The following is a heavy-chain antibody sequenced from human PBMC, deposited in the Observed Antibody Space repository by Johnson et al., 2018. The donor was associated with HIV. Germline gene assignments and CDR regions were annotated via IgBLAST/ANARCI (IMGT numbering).Heavy chain of an antibody. Sequence: VQLVESGGGLVQPGGSLRLSCAASGFTVSSNYMSWVRQAPGKGLVWVSVIYSGGSTYYADSVKGRFTISRDNSKNTLYLQMNSLRAEDTAVYYCARGPSGRWLQTDAFDSWGQGTMVTVSS. CDR3: ARGPSGRWLQTDAFDS. CDR1: GFTVSSNY. CDR2: IYSGGST. V-gene: IGHV3-66*02. J-gene: IGHJ3*02. D-gene: IGHD5-24*01.